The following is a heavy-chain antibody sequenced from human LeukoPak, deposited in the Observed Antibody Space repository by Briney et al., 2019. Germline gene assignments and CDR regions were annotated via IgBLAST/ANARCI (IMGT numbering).Heavy chain of an antibody. Sequence: SETLSLTCTVSGGSFSSDYWSWIRQSPGKGLEWIGYISYSGETKYSPSLKSRVTMSGDRSKNTFSLRMTSVTAADTAVYFCAKSHPVVTTTDWYFDLWGRGTLVTISS. D-gene: IGHD2-21*02. V-gene: IGHV4-59*03. CDR2: ISYSGET. CDR3: AKSHPVVTTTDWYFDL. CDR1: GGSFSSDY. J-gene: IGHJ2*01.